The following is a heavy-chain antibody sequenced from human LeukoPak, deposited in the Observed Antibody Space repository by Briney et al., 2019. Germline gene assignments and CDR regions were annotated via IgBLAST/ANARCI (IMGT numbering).Heavy chain of an antibody. Sequence: GGSLRLSCAASGFTFSSYSMNWVRQAPGKGLEWVSSISSSSSYIYYADSVKGRLTISRDNAKNSLYLQMNSLRAEDTAVYYCARGYYDSSGYAGYWGQGTLVTVSS. CDR2: ISSSSSYI. J-gene: IGHJ4*02. V-gene: IGHV3-21*01. CDR1: GFTFSSYS. CDR3: ARGYYDSSGYAGY. D-gene: IGHD3-22*01.